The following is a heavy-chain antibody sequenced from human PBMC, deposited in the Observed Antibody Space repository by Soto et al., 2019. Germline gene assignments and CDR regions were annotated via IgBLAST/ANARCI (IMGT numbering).Heavy chain of an antibody. V-gene: IGHV1-69*08. CDR1: GGTFSSYT. J-gene: IGHJ5*02. Sequence: QVQLVQSGAEVKKPGSSVKVSCKASGGTFSSYTISWVRQAPGQGLEWMGRIIPILGIANYAQKFQGRVTITADKSTXXAXMXXSSLRSEDTAVYYCARDVGYCGGDCYFGPYNWFDPWGQGTLVTVSS. D-gene: IGHD2-21*02. CDR2: IIPILGIA. CDR3: ARDVGYCGGDCYFGPYNWFDP.